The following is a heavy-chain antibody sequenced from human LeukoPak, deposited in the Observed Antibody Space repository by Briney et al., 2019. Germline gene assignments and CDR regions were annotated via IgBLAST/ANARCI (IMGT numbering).Heavy chain of an antibody. CDR2: TYYKSKWYN. D-gene: IGHD2-21*01. J-gene: IGHJ3*02. V-gene: IGHV6-1*01. CDR3: ARDAAPYCDSDCYVLDI. Sequence: SQTLSLTCFISGDSVSSNTATWNWIRQSPSRGLEWLGRTYYKSKWYNDYAVFVKSRITIKPDTSKNQFSLQLNSVSPDDTAVYYCARDAAPYCDSDCYVLDIWGQGTMVTVSS. CDR1: GDSVSSNTAT.